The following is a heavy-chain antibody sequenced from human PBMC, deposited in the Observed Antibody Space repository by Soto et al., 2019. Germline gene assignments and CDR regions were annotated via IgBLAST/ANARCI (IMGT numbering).Heavy chain of an antibody. CDR3: ARGKPGKGYFDY. J-gene: IGHJ4*02. D-gene: IGHD7-27*01. CDR1: GFTFTGYY. CDR2: ISYTSNSYI. V-gene: IGHV3-11*05. Sequence: PGGSLRLSCAASGFTFTGYYMSWIRQAPGKGLEWVSFISYTSNSYINYADSVKGRFTISRDNAKNSLFLQMNSLRGEDTAVYYCARGKPGKGYFDYWGQGTPVTVSS.